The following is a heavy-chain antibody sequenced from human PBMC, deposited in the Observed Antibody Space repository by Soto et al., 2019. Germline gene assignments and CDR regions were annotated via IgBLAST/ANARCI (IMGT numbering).Heavy chain of an antibody. CDR3: AREVNLEYCSGGSCWNWFDP. Sequence: QVQLVQSGAEVKKPGASVKVSCKASGYTFTSYGISWVRQAPGQGLEWMGWISAYNGNTNYAQKLQGRVTMTTDTSTSTAYMELRSLRSDDTAVYYCAREVNLEYCSGGSCWNWFDPWGQGTLVTVSS. V-gene: IGHV1-18*01. D-gene: IGHD2-15*01. CDR2: ISAYNGNT. CDR1: GYTFTSYG. J-gene: IGHJ5*02.